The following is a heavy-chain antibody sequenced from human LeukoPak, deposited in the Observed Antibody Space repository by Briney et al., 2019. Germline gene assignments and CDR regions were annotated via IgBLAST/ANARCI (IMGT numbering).Heavy chain of an antibody. Sequence: PSGTLSLTCTVSGGSINGYHWSWFRQPPGKRLGWIGYVYYRGSTNYNPSLKSRVTISEDTSKNQVSLKLSSVTAADTAVYYCAREGRVGYDFWSGYYDGMDVWGQGTTVTVSS. D-gene: IGHD3-3*01. CDR1: GGSINGYH. CDR2: VYYRGST. J-gene: IGHJ6*02. CDR3: AREGRVGYDFWSGYYDGMDV. V-gene: IGHV4-59*13.